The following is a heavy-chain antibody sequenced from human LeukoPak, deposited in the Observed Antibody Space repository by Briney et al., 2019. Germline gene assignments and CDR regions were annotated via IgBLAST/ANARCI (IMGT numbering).Heavy chain of an antibody. D-gene: IGHD3-9*01. Sequence: SETLSLTCTGSGGSISSYYWSWIRQPAGKGLEWIGRIYPSGSTNYNPSLKSRVTMSVDTSKNQFSLKLSSVTAADTAVYYCARDLRYFDWLTPDAFDIWGQGTMVTVSS. CDR1: GGSISSYY. CDR3: ARDLRYFDWLTPDAFDI. J-gene: IGHJ3*02. CDR2: IYPSGST. V-gene: IGHV4-4*07.